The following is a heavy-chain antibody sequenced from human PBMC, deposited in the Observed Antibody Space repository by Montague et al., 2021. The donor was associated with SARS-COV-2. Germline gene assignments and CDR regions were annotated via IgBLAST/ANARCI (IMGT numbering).Heavy chain of an antibody. CDR3: ARRPGRVWGLDV. V-gene: IGHV4-34*01. CDR2: ISHSGTT. Sequence: SETLSLTCAVYGASFSGYYWNFIRQTPGKGLEWLGEISHSGTTKYNPSLKSQFTISADTSKNQFSLTLTSVTAADTAVYFCARRPGRVWGLDVWGHGTTVTVSS. CDR1: GASFSGYY. D-gene: IGHD3-10*01. J-gene: IGHJ6*02.